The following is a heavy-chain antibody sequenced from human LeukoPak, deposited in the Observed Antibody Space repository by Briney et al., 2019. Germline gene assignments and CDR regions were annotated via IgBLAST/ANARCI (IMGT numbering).Heavy chain of an antibody. Sequence: ASVKVSCKASGYTFTSYDINWVRQATGQGLEWMGWMNPNSGNTGYAQKFQGRVTIARNTSISTAYMELSSLRSDDTAVYYCARDRPYYYDSSGYHIDYWGQGTLVTVSS. CDR1: GYTFTSYD. J-gene: IGHJ4*02. D-gene: IGHD3-22*01. CDR3: ARDRPYYYDSSGYHIDY. CDR2: MNPNSGNT. V-gene: IGHV1-8*03.